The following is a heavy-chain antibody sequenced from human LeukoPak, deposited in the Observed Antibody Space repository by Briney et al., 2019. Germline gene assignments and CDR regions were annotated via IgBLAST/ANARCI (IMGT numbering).Heavy chain of an antibody. V-gene: IGHV1-2*02. CDR3: ARTKDIVVVPVDAFDI. D-gene: IGHD2-2*01. J-gene: IGHJ3*02. CDR1: GYTFTGYY. Sequence: GASVKVSCKASGYTFTGYYMHWVRQAPGQGLEWMGWINPNSGGTNYAQKFQGRVTMTRDTSISTAYMELSRLRSDDTAVYYCARTKDIVVVPVDAFDIWAKGQWSPSLQ. CDR2: INPNSGGT.